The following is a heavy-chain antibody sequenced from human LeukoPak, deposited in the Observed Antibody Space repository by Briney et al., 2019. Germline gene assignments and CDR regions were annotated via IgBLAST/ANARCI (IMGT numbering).Heavy chain of an antibody. D-gene: IGHD6-25*01. Sequence: GGSLRLSCAASGFTFSSYGMHWVRQAPGKGLEWVAFLHYDETNNFYADSVKGRFTVSRDNSKSTMFLQMNSLRAEDTAVYYCAREDSSGWRHDYWGQGTLVTVSS. J-gene: IGHJ4*02. V-gene: IGHV3-30*02. CDR2: LHYDETNN. CDR1: GFTFSSYG. CDR3: AREDSSGWRHDY.